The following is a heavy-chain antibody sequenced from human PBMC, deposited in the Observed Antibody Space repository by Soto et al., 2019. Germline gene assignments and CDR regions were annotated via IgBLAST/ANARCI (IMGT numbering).Heavy chain of an antibody. CDR1: GFTFSSYG. D-gene: IGHD3-16*01. Sequence: QVQLVESGGGVVQPGRSLRLSCAASGFTFSSYGMHWVRQAPGKGLEWVAVIWYDGSNKYYADSVKGRITISRDNSKNTLYLQMSSLRAEDTAVYNYARDGARLVASPTYCYMDFWGKGTTITVSS. CDR3: ARDGARLVASPTYCYMDF. J-gene: IGHJ6*03. CDR2: IWYDGSNK. V-gene: IGHV3-33*01.